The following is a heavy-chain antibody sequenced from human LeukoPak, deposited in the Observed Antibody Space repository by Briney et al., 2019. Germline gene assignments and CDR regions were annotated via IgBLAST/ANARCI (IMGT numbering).Heavy chain of an antibody. D-gene: IGHD2-2*02. CDR2: INTDGSST. Sequence: GGSLRLSCAASGFTFSSFWMHWVRQAPGEGLVWVSRINTDGSSTTYADSVKGRFTISRDNAKNTLYLQMNSLRAEYTAVYYCARDREFCISTSCYKPLDYWGQGTLVTVSS. CDR1: GFTFSSFW. J-gene: IGHJ4*02. V-gene: IGHV3-74*01. CDR3: ARDREFCISTSCYKPLDY.